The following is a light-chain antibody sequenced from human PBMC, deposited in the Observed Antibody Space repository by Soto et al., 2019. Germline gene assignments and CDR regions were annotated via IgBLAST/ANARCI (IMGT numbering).Light chain of an antibody. CDR2: EVT. CDR1: SSDVGIYNY. Sequence: QSVLTQPASVSGSPGQSITISCTGTSSDVGIYNYVSWYQQHPGKAPKPMIYEVTIRPSGVSDRFSGSKSGNTASLTVSGLQAEDEADYYCSSYTGGNPSYVFGTGTKVTVL. J-gene: IGLJ1*01. V-gene: IGLV2-14*01. CDR3: SSYTGGNPSYV.